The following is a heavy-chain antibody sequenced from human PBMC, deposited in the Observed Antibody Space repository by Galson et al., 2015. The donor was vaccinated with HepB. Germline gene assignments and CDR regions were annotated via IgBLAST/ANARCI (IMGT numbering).Heavy chain of an antibody. D-gene: IGHD3-22*01. Sequence: SVKVSCKASGYTFTSYGVTWVRQAPGQGLEWMGWISAYNGNTNYAQKLQGRVTMTTDTSTSTAYMELRSLRSDDTAVYYCARDEKYYYDSSSYYPPYPGIEYWGQGTLVTVSS. J-gene: IGHJ4*02. V-gene: IGHV1-18*04. CDR1: GYTFTSYG. CDR3: ARDEKYYYDSSSYYPPYPGIEY. CDR2: ISAYNGNT.